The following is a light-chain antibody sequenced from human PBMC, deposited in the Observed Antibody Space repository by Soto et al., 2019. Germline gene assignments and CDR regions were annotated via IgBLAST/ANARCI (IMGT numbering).Light chain of an antibody. CDR3: TSYTSSNILV. V-gene: IGLV2-14*01. CDR1: SSDVGGYNY. CDR2: EVS. J-gene: IGLJ1*01. Sequence: QSALTQPASVSGSPGQSITISCTGTSSDVGGYNYVSWYQPHPGKAPKFMIYEVSNRPSGVSNRFSGSKSGNTASLTISGLQADDEADYYCTSYTSSNILVFGTGTKLTVL.